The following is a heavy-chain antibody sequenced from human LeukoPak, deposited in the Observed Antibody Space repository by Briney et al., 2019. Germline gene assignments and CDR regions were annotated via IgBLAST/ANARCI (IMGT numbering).Heavy chain of an antibody. CDR3: TTDALVATWSFVY. J-gene: IGHJ4*02. CDR2: IKSKTNGGTT. D-gene: IGHD5-12*01. V-gene: IGHV3-15*01. CDR1: GFTFSNAW. Sequence: PGGSLRLPCAASGFTFSNAWMSWVRQAPGKGLEGVGRIKSKTNGGTTDYAAPVKGRFTISRDDSKNTLYLQMNSLKTEDTAVYYCTTDALVATWSFVYWGQGTLVTVSS.